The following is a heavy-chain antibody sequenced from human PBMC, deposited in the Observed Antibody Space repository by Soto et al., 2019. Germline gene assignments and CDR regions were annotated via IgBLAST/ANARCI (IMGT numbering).Heavy chain of an antibody. D-gene: IGHD6-19*01. Sequence: QVQLVESGGGVVQPGRSLRLSCAASGFTFSSYGMHWVRQAPGKGLEWVAVIWYDGSNKYYADSVKGRFTISRDNSKTTLYLQMNSLRAEDTAVYYCARDRGSGWWEPFDYWGQGTLVTVSS. CDR2: IWYDGSNK. CDR1: GFTFSSYG. J-gene: IGHJ4*02. CDR3: ARDRGSGWWEPFDY. V-gene: IGHV3-33*01.